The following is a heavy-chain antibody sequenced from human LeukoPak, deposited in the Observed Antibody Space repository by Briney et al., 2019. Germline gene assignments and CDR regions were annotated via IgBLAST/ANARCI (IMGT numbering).Heavy chain of an antibody. CDR3: AREAVAGKDFDY. CDR2: IWYDGSNK. J-gene: IGHJ4*02. CDR1: GFTFSSYG. Sequence: GGSLRLSCAASGFTFSSYGMHWVRQAPGKGLEWVAVIWYDGSNKYYADSVKGRFTISRDNSTNTLYLQMNSLRAEDTAVYYCAREAVAGKDFDYWGQGTLVTVSS. D-gene: IGHD6-19*01. V-gene: IGHV3-33*01.